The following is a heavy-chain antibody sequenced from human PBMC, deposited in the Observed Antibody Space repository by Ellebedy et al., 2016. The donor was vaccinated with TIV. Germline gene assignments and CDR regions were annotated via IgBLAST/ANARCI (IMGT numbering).Heavy chain of an antibody. J-gene: IGHJ6*02. Sequence: GESLKISCKGSGYNFNSYWINWVRQMPGKGLEWMGRFDPSDSFTKYSPSVQGRVTISADKSITTAYLQWSSLEASDTAIYYCARHLGYCSSTNCLSYGMDIWGQGTPVTVSS. CDR3: ARHLGYCSSTNCLSYGMDI. V-gene: IGHV5-10-1*01. CDR2: FDPSDSFT. D-gene: IGHD2-2*01. CDR1: GYNFNSYW.